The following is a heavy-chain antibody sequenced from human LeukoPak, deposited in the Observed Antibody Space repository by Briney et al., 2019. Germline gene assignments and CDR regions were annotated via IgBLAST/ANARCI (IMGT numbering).Heavy chain of an antibody. J-gene: IGHJ5*02. D-gene: IGHD6-13*01. CDR3: ARGLAVAGNPKRRFDP. CDR1: GGSISSYY. V-gene: IGHV4-4*07. Sequence: SETLSLTCTVSGGSISSYYWSWMRQPAGQGLEWIGRIYTSGSTNYNPSLKSRVTMSVDTSKNQFSLKLSSVTAADTAVYYCARGLAVAGNPKRRFDPWGQGTLVTVSS. CDR2: IYTSGST.